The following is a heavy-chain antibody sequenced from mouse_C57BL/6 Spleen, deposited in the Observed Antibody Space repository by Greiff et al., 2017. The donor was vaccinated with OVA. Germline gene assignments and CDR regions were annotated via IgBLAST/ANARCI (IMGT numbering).Heavy chain of an antibody. CDR1: GYTFTSYW. CDR2: IDPSDSYT. CDR3: ARRRTTVGYFDD. D-gene: IGHD1-1*01. V-gene: IGHV1-69*01. Sequence: QVQLKQSGAELVMPGASVKLSCKASGYTFTSYWMHWVKQRPGQGLEWIGEIDPSDSYTKYNQKFQGKVTLTVDKSSNTAYMQLSSQTSEHSAVYYCARRRTTVGYFDDWGTGTTVTVSS. J-gene: IGHJ1*03.